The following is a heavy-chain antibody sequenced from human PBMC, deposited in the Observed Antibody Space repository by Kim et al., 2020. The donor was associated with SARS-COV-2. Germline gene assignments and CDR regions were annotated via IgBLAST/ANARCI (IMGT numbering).Heavy chain of an antibody. CDR1: GFTFSSYW. D-gene: IGHD3-16*02. CDR2: INSDGSST. V-gene: IGHV3-74*01. CDR3: ARAPYYDYVWGSYRYIDY. Sequence: GGSLRLSCAASGFTFSSYWMHWVRQAPGKGLVWVSRINSDGSSTSYADSVKGRFTISRDNAKNTLYLQMNSLRAEDTAVYYCARAPYYDYVWGSYRYIDYWGQGTLVTVSS. J-gene: IGHJ4*02.